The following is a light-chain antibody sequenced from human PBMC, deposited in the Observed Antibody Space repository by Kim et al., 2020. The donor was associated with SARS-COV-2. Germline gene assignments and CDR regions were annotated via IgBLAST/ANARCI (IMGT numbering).Light chain of an antibody. CDR2: GAS. CDR1: QSVSSSY. V-gene: IGKV3-20*01. J-gene: IGKJ2*01. CDR3: QQYGSSPPST. Sequence: SPGERATRSCRASQSVSSSYLAWYQQKPGQAPRLLIYGASSRATGIPDRFSGSGSGTDFTLTISRLEPEDFAVYYCQQYGSSPPSTFGQGLNLEI.